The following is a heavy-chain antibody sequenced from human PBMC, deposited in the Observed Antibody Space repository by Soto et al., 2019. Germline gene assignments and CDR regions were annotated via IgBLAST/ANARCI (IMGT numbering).Heavy chain of an antibody. CDR2: IIPIFGTA. CDR1: GGTFNNYV. D-gene: IGHD2-2*01. CDR3: AGRCDSTSCLAHFHY. J-gene: IGHJ4*02. Sequence: QVQLVQSGAEVKKPGSSVKVSCKASGGTFNNYVINWVRQAPGQGLEWMGGIIPIFGTANYAQKFQGRVTITADKSTSTAYMELNSLRSEDTAVYYCAGRCDSTSCLAHFHYWGQGTLVTVSS. V-gene: IGHV1-69*06.